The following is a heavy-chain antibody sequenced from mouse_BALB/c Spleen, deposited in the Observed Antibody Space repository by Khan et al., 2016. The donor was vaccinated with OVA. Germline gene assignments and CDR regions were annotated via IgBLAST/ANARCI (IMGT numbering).Heavy chain of an antibody. CDR1: GYTFTTAG. J-gene: IGHJ4*01. CDR2: INTHSGVP. Sequence: QVQLKQSGPELKKPGETVRISCKASGYTFTTAGIQWVQKMPGKGLKWIGWINTHSGVPKYTEDFKGRFAFPLKISVSTAYLQITNLKNEDTATYFCARGGAAYYRNDGGAMEYWGQGTSVTVSS. V-gene: IGHV9-4*02. D-gene: IGHD2-14*01. CDR3: ARGGAAYYRNDGGAMEY.